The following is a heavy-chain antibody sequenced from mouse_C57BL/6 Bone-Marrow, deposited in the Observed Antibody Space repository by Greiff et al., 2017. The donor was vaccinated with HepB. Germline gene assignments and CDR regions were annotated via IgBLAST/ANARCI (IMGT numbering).Heavy chain of an antibody. V-gene: IGHV1-74*01. CDR2: IHPSDSDT. Sequence: QVQLQQPGAELVKPGASVKVSCKASGYTFTSYWMHWVKQRPGQGLEWIGRIHPSDSDTNYNGKFKGKATLTADKSSSTAYMQLSSLTSEDSAVYFCARWGSNYSWFAYWGQGTLVTVSA. CDR3: ARWGSNYSWFAY. D-gene: IGHD2-5*01. CDR1: GYTFTSYW. J-gene: IGHJ3*01.